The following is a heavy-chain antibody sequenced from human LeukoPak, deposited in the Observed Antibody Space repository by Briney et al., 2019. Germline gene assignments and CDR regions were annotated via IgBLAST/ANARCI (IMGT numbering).Heavy chain of an antibody. CDR2: INQDGNEK. V-gene: IGHV3-7*01. D-gene: IGHD1-1*01. Sequence: GGSLRLSCAASGFTFRAYWMSWVRQAPGKGLEWMANINQDGNEKDYVDSVKGRFTISRDNARNSLYLQMNTLRAEDTAVYFCARLRYTYGKNFDYWGQGARAIVSS. CDR3: ARLRYTYGKNFDY. CDR1: GFTFRAYW. J-gene: IGHJ4*02.